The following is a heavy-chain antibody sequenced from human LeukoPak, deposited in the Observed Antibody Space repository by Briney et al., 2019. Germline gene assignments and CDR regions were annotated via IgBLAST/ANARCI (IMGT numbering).Heavy chain of an antibody. J-gene: IGHJ4*02. CDR1: ELTVSSDY. Sequence: QPGGSLTLSCAASELTVSSDYLSWVRQAPGKGLEWVSTIYSGGGTYYADSVKGRFTISRDNSKNTLYLQMHSLRAEDTAVYYCASHYHGSSWYNYLHFRGQGTLVTVSS. V-gene: IGHV3-66*04. CDR3: ASHYHGSSWYNYLHF. D-gene: IGHD6-13*01. CDR2: IYSGGGT.